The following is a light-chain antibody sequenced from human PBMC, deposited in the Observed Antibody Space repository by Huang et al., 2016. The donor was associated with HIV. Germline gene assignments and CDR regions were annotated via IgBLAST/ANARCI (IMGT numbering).Light chain of an antibody. CDR2: DAS. J-gene: IGKJ3*01. V-gene: IGKV3-11*01. CDR1: QSVGGY. Sequence: EIVLTHSPATLSLSPGERATLSCRASQSVGGYLAWYQQKPGQAPRLLIYDASNRATGIPARFSGSGSWTDFTLTISSLEPEDFAVYYCQQRTNWPPGFTFGPGTKVDIK. CDR3: QQRTNWPPGFT.